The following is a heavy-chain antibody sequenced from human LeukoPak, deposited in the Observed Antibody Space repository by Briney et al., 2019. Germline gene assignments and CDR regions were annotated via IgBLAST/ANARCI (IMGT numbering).Heavy chain of an antibody. D-gene: IGHD1-26*01. J-gene: IGHJ3*02. V-gene: IGHV3-74*01. CDR3: ARDGGSGSYGAFDI. CDR2: INSDGSSI. CDR1: GFTFSSYW. Sequence: PGGSLRLSCAASGFTFSSYWMHWVRQAPGKGLVWVSRINSDGSSITYADSVKGRFTFSRDNAENTLYLQMNSLRAEDTAVYYCARDGGSGSYGAFDIWGQGTMVTVSS.